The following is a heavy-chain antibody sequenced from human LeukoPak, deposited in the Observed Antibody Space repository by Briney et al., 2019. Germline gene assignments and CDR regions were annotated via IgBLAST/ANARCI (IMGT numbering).Heavy chain of an antibody. Sequence: GASVKVSCKASGGTFSSYAISWVRQAPGQGLEWMGRIIPILGIANYAQKFQGRVTITADKSTSTAYMELSSLRSEDTAVYYCARDTGYSSGWYQFQDYFDYWAREPWSPSPQ. V-gene: IGHV1-69*04. CDR2: IIPILGIA. CDR1: GGTFSSYA. D-gene: IGHD6-19*01. J-gene: IGHJ4*02. CDR3: ARDTGYSSGWYQFQDYFDY.